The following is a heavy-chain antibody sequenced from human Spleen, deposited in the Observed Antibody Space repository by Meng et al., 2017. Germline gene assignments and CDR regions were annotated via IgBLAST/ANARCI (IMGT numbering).Heavy chain of an antibody. Sequence: EVQLVESGGGLVKPGWSLRLSCAASGFTFSSYSMNWVRQAPGKGLEWVSSISSSSSYIYYADSVKGRFTISRDNAKNSLYLQMNSLRAEDTAVYYCARSYSSSPLFDYWGQGTLVTVSS. CDR2: ISSSSSYI. CDR3: ARSYSSSPLFDY. J-gene: IGHJ4*02. D-gene: IGHD6-6*01. V-gene: IGHV3-21*01. CDR1: GFTFSSYS.